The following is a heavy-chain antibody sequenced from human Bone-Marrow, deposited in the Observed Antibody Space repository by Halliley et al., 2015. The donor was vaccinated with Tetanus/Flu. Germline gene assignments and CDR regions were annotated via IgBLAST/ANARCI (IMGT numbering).Heavy chain of an antibody. CDR2: INHSAST. J-gene: IGHJ6*02. D-gene: IGHD6-6*01. V-gene: IGHV4-31*02. Sequence: NINHSASTYYKPSLKSRVTLTLDTAKNHFSLQLSSVTDADTAVYYCAREYSSSIHYYYGLDVWGQGTTVTVSS. CDR3: AREYSSSIHYYYGLDV.